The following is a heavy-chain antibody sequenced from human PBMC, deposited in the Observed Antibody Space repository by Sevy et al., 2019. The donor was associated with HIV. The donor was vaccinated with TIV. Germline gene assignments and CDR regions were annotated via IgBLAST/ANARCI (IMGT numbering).Heavy chain of an antibody. CDR1: GYTLSELS. Sequence: ASVKVSCKVSGYTLSELSMHWVRQPPGKGLEWMGRFDPDDGETIYAQRLQGRVTMTEDTSADTAYMELSSLRSEDTAMYYCATAREYYSDNSGYLDYWGQGSPVTVSS. D-gene: IGHD3-22*01. V-gene: IGHV1-24*01. J-gene: IGHJ4*02. CDR3: ATAREYYSDNSGYLDY. CDR2: FDPDDGET.